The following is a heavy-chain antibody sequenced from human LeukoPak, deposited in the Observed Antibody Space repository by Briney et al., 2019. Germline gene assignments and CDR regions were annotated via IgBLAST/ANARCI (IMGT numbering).Heavy chain of an antibody. D-gene: IGHD3-22*01. CDR1: GGSISSYY. Sequence: SETLSLTCTDSGGSISSYYWSWIRQPAGKGLEWIGRIYTSGSTNYNPSLKSRVTMSVDTSKNQFSLKLSSVTAADTAVYYCAREYYYDSSGYYYQDYWGQGTLVTVSS. CDR2: IYTSGST. CDR3: AREYYYDSSGYYYQDY. J-gene: IGHJ4*02. V-gene: IGHV4-4*07.